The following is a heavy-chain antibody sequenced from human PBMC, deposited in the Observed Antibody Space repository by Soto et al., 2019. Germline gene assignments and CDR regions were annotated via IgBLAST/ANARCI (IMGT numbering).Heavy chain of an antibody. J-gene: IGHJ4*02. D-gene: IGHD3-9*01. V-gene: IGHV5-51*01. CDR2: IYPGDSDA. Sequence: GEYLKISCKSSGYSFTDYWIGWVRQMPGKGLEWMGIIYPGDSDARYSPSFQGQVTISVDTSINTAFLRWNSLTASDTAMSYCARQADYNILTGYFYYFDYWGQGSLVTVSS. CDR1: GYSFTDYW. CDR3: ARQADYNILTGYFYYFDY.